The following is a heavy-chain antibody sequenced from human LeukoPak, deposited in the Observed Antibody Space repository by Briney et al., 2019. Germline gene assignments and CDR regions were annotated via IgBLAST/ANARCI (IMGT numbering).Heavy chain of an antibody. CDR2: IYYSGST. J-gene: IGHJ4*02. Sequence: SETLSLNCTVSGGSISSYYWIWIRQPPGKGLEGIGYIYYSGSTNYNPSLKSRVTISVDTSKNQFSLQLSSVTAADTAVYYCARDSGYGDSNFGYWGQGTLVTVSS. V-gene: IGHV4-59*01. D-gene: IGHD4-17*01. CDR1: GGSISSYY. CDR3: ARDSGYGDSNFGY.